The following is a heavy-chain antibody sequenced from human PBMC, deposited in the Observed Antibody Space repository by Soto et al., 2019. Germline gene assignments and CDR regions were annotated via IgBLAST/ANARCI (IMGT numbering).Heavy chain of an antibody. Sequence: EVQLVESGGGLVQPGGSLRLSCAASGLTFSNYWMSWVRQAPGKGLEWVASINQDGTLKYYVDSVKGRFTISRDNAQNSFFLQMISLRAEDTAVYYCARWQSSGWYLDIWGQGTQLSVSS. V-gene: IGHV3-7*03. CDR3: ARWQSSGWYLDI. CDR2: INQDGTLK. CDR1: GLTFSNYW. J-gene: IGHJ4*02. D-gene: IGHD6-19*01.